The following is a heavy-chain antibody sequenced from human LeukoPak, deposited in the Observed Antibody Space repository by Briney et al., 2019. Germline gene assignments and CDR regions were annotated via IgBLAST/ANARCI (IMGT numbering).Heavy chain of an antibody. D-gene: IGHD4-17*01. CDR2: IDPNSGGT. CDR1: GYTFTGYY. CDR3: AREHMSKVTFDF. V-gene: IGHV1-2*02. J-gene: IGHJ4*02. Sequence: ASVKVSCKASGYTFTGYYIHWVRQAPGQGLEWMGRIDPNSGGTNYAQKFEGRVTMTRDTSISTAYMELSRLRSDDTATYYCAREHMSKVTFDFWGQGILVTVSS.